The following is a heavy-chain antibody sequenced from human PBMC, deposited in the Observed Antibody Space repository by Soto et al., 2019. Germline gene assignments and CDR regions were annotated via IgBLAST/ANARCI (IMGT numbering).Heavy chain of an antibody. V-gene: IGHV4-39*01. CDR3: ARLGALYDDTLTGYYTFDF. Sequence: SSETLSLTCTVSGGSISSSSYYWGWIRQPPGKGLEWIGTIYYTGSTYYNPSLKSRVTISVDTPTNQFSLRLSSVTAADTAVYYCARLGALYDDTLTGYYTFDFWGQGTQVTVSS. CDR1: GGSISSSSYY. CDR2: IYYTGST. J-gene: IGHJ4*02. D-gene: IGHD3-9*01.